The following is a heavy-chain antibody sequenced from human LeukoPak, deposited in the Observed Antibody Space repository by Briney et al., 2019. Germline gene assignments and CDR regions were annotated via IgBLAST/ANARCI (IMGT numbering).Heavy chain of an antibody. CDR2: IDHTGST. J-gene: IGHJ4*02. CDR3: ARVPTVTFFDY. Sequence: PSETLSLTCSVSGDSISLYYGSWIRQPPGKGLEGIGYIDHTGSTNYNPSLNSRVTLSRDKSRNHFSLDLSSVTAADTAVYYCARVPTVTFFDYWGQGTLVTVSS. D-gene: IGHD4-17*01. CDR1: GDSISLYY. V-gene: IGHV4-59*08.